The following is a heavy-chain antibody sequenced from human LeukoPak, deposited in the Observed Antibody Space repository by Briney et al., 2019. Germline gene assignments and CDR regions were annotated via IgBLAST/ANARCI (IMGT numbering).Heavy chain of an antibody. CDR1: GFSFSSYA. CDR2: ISWTGGRT. Sequence: GGSLRPSCAASGFSFSSYAMSWVRQAPGKGLEWVSTISWTGGRTYYADSVKGRFTISRDNSKDTLSLQMNSLRAEDTAVYYCAKDPSVDSGRFDYWGQGTLVTVSS. CDR3: AKDPSVDSGRFDY. J-gene: IGHJ4*02. V-gene: IGHV3-23*01.